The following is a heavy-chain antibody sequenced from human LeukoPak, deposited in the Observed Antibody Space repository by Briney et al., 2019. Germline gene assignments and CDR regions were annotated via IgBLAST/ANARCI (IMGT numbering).Heavy chain of an antibody. V-gene: IGHV1-2*02. J-gene: IGHJ4*02. CDR2: INPNSGGT. CDR3: ARDRWQLVPYFDS. Sequence: ASVKVSCKASGYTFTDYYMHWVRQAPGQALEWMGWINPNSGGTNFAQKFQGRVAMTRDTSISTAYLELGSLRSDDTAVYFCARDRWQLVPYFDSWGQGTPVTVSS. D-gene: IGHD6-6*01. CDR1: GYTFTDYY.